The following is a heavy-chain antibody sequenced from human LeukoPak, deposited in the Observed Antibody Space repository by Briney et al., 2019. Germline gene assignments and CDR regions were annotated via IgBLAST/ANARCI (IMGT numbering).Heavy chain of an antibody. J-gene: IGHJ4*02. CDR1: GFTFSIYS. V-gene: IGHV3-21*01. D-gene: IGHD6-13*01. CDR3: AREDASSWDY. CDR2: IISSGSYI. Sequence: SGGSLRLSCAASGFTFSIYSMDWVRQAPGKGLEWVSSIISSGSYIYYADSVKGRFTISRDNAKNSLYLQMNSLRAEDTAVYYCAREDASSWDYWGQGILVTVSS.